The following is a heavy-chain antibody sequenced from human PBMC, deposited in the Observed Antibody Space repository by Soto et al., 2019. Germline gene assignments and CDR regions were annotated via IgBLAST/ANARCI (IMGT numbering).Heavy chain of an antibody. CDR2: IYPLDSDT. CDR3: AMYNIVGLRGGWYDP. CDR1: GDSFTSDW. D-gene: IGHD1-26*01. V-gene: IGHV5-51*01. Sequence: GESLKISCKASGDSFTSDWIGWVRQTPGKGLEWMGIIYPLDSDTRYSPSFQGQVTISADKSITTAYLQWSSLKASDTAIYYCAMYNIVGLRGGWYDPWGQGTVVTVSS. J-gene: IGHJ5*02.